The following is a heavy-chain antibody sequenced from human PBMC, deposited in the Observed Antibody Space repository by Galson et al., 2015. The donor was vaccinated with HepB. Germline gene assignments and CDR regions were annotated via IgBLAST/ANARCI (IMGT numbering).Heavy chain of an antibody. CDR2: IYPGDSNT. D-gene: IGHD3-3*01. V-gene: IGHV5-51*03. Sequence: QSGAEVKKPGESLKISCKGSGYPFTSYWIAWVRQMPGKGLEWMGIIYPGDSNTRYSPSFQGQVTMSVDKSISTAYLQWSSLQASDTATYYCAKLITIFSGIDYYYMEVWGNGTTVSVAS. J-gene: IGHJ6*03. CDR3: AKLITIFSGIDYYYMEV. CDR1: GYPFTSYW.